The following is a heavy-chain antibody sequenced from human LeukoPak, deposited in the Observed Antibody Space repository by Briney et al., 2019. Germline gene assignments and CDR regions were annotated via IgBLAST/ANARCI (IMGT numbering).Heavy chain of an antibody. J-gene: IGHJ4*02. Sequence: ASVKVSCKASGYTFTAYYIHWVRRAPGQGPEWMAWIDPRSGATKCTQKFQGRVTMTRDTSITTVYLELNGLTFDDTAVYYCATDNYGTLDYWGQGTLVTVSS. D-gene: IGHD3-10*01. CDR2: IDPRSGAT. CDR1: GYTFTAYY. CDR3: ATDNYGTLDY. V-gene: IGHV1-2*02.